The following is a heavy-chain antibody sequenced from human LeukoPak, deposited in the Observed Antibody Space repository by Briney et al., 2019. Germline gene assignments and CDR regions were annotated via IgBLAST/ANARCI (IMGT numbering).Heavy chain of an antibody. CDR1: GGSISSGANY. CDR3: ASVYCSGGSCYSNWFDP. D-gene: IGHD2-15*01. Sequence: SQTLSLTCTVSGGSISSGANYWSWIRQHPEKGLEWIGYIYYSGSTYYNPSLKSRVTISVDTSQNQFSLKLSSVTAADTAVYYCASVYCSGGSCYSNWFDPWGQGTLVTVSS. CDR2: IYYSGST. J-gene: IGHJ5*02. V-gene: IGHV4-31*03.